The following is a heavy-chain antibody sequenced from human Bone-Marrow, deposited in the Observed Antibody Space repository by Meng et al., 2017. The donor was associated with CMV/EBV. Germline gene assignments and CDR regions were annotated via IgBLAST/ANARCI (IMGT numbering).Heavy chain of an antibody. Sequence: SGYSFNSYWIGWVRQMPGKGLEWMGIIYPGDSGTRYSPSFQGQVTISADKSISTAYLQWSSLKASDTAMYYCARQYSGFMGGWFDPWGQGTLVTVSS. CDR3: ARQYSGFMGGWFDP. CDR2: IYPGDSGT. J-gene: IGHJ5*02. CDR1: GYSFNSYW. V-gene: IGHV5-51*01. D-gene: IGHD5-12*01.